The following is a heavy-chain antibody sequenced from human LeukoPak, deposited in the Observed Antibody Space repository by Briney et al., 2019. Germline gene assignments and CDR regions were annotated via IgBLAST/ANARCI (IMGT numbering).Heavy chain of an antibody. J-gene: IGHJ4*02. D-gene: IGHD5-24*01. CDR3: ARGVGGWQQFDY. Sequence: KTSGTLSLTCAVSGDSISNSHWWSWVRQPPRKGLEWIGEIYHGGSTNFNPSLKSRVTISVDRSNNQFSLRLTSVTAADTAVYYCARGVGGWQQFDYWGQGTLVTVSS. CDR2: IYHGGST. V-gene: IGHV4-4*02. CDR1: GDSISNSHW.